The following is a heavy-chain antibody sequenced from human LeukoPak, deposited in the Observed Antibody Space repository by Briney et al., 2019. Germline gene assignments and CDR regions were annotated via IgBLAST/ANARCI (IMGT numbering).Heavy chain of an antibody. J-gene: IGHJ4*02. CDR2: IYHSGST. Sequence: PSETLSLTCTVSGVSITSGGNFWSWVRQHPGEGLEWIGYIYHSGSTYYNPALESRVTISRDTSKNQFSLKLYSVTAADTAVYYCARDRPGGSSLDYWGQGTLVTVSS. D-gene: IGHD6-13*01. CDR1: GVSITSGGNF. V-gene: IGHV4-31*03. CDR3: ARDRPGGSSLDY.